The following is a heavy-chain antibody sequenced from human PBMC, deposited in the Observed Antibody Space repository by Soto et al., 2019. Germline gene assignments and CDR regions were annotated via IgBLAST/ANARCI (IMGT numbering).Heavy chain of an antibody. V-gene: IGHV1-69*13. CDR1: GGTFSSYA. CDR2: IIPIFGTA. D-gene: IGHD3-10*01. Sequence: VASVKVSCKASGGTFSSYAISWVRQAPGQGLEWMGGIIPIFGTANYAQKFQGRVTITADESTSTAYMELSSLRSEDTAVYYCARRLAVEESAFDIWGQGTMVTVSS. J-gene: IGHJ3*02. CDR3: ARRLAVEESAFDI.